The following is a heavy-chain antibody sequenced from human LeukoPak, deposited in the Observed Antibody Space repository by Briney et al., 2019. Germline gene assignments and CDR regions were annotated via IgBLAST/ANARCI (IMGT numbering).Heavy chain of an antibody. D-gene: IGHD3-10*01. CDR2: SHTGGSI. CDR3: ARRRGGFGEGEFDC. J-gene: IGHJ4*02. V-gene: IGHV4-4*08. CDR1: GVSTSGFY. Sequence: SETLSLTCTVSGVSTSGFYWNWIRQPPRKGLEWVGYSHTGGSISSNPSLNSRVAFSMDTSKNQVSLRLNSVTATDTAVYYCARRRGGFGEGEFDCWGQGIPVTV.